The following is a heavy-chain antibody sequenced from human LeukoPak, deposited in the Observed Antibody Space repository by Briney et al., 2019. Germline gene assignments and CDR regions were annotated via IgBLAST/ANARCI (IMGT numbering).Heavy chain of an antibody. Sequence: GGSLRLSCAASGFTFSSYAMHWVRQAPGKGLEWVSGISWNSGSIAYADSVKGRFTISRDNAKNSLYLQMNSLRAEDTAVYYCAKGSVVEDAFDIWGQGTMVTVSS. CDR2: ISWNSGSI. CDR3: AKGSVVEDAFDI. CDR1: GFTFSSYA. V-gene: IGHV3-9*01. D-gene: IGHD3-22*01. J-gene: IGHJ3*02.